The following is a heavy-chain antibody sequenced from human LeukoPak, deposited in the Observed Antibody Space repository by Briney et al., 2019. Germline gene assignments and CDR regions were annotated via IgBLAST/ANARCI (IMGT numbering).Heavy chain of an antibody. CDR3: ARGASRAEP. CDR1: GFTFRSYN. V-gene: IGHV3-21*01. Sequence: PGGSLRLSCAASGFTFRSYNMNWVRQAPGKRPEWVSSISSSSSYIYYADSVKGRFTISRDNAKNSLYLQMNSLRAEDTALYYCARGASRAEPRGQGTLVTVSS. J-gene: IGHJ5*02. CDR2: ISSSSSYI.